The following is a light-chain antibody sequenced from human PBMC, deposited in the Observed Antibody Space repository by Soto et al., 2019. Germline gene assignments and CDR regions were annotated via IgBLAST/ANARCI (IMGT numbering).Light chain of an antibody. CDR1: QSVSSSY. Sequence: EIVLTQSPGTLSLSPGERATLSCRASQSVSSSYLAWYPQKPGQAPRLLIYGASSRATGIPDRFSGSGSGTDFTLTSSRLEPEDFAVYYCQQYGSSLFTFGAGTKVDIK. CDR2: GAS. CDR3: QQYGSSLFT. J-gene: IGKJ3*01. V-gene: IGKV3-20*01.